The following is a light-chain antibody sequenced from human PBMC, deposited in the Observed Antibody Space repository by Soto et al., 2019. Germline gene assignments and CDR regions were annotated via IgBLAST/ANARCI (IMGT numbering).Light chain of an antibody. CDR1: QTISSW. CDR2: KAS. V-gene: IGKV1-5*03. CDR3: QQSYSTPT. J-gene: IGKJ4*01. Sequence: QPPSTLSGSLGDRVTITCRASQTISSWLAWYQQKPGKAPKLLIYKASTLKSGVPSRFSGSGSGTEFTLTISSLQPDDFATYYCQQSYSTPTFGGCTK.